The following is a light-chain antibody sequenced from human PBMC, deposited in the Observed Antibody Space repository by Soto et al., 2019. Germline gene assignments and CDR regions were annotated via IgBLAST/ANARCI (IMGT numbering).Light chain of an antibody. Sequence: QPVLTQPPSASGTPGQRVTISCSGSSSSIGSNTVNWYQQLPGTAPKLLIYNNDQRPSGVPDRFSGSKSGTSASLAISGLQSEDEGDYYCAAWDDSLNGVVFGGGTKLTVL. CDR2: NND. CDR3: AAWDDSLNGVV. J-gene: IGLJ2*01. V-gene: IGLV1-44*01. CDR1: SSSIGSNT.